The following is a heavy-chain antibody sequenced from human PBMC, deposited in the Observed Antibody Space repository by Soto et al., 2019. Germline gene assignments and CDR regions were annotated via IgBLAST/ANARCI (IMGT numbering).Heavy chain of an antibody. CDR1: GGSISSNNYY. CDR3: ASHLRTTNRGGGYFDY. J-gene: IGHJ4*02. V-gene: IGHV4-39*01. Sequence: QLQLQESGPGLVKPSETLSLTCFVSGGSISSNNYYWGWIRQPPGKGLEWIGSVSYSRSTYYNPSLKRRVTISVDTSKNQFPLKLTSVTAADTAVYYCASHLRTTNRGGGYFDYWGQGPLVTVSS. D-gene: IGHD3-16*01. CDR2: VSYSRST.